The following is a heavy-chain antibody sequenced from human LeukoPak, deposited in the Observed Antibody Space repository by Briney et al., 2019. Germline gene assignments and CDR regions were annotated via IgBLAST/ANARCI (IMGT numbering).Heavy chain of an antibody. J-gene: IGHJ4*02. Sequence: GRSLRLSCAASGFTFSSYAMHWVRQAPGKGLEWVSYISSSSTIYYADSVKGRFTISRDNAKNSLYLQMNSLRAEDTAVYYCARETRWGFLEWSRAYYFDYWGQGTLVTVSS. CDR1: GFTFSSYA. D-gene: IGHD3-3*01. CDR2: ISSSSTI. V-gene: IGHV3-48*04. CDR3: ARETRWGFLEWSRAYYFDY.